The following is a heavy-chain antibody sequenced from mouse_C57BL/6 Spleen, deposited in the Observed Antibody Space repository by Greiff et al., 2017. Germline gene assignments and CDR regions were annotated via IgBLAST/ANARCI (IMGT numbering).Heavy chain of an antibody. CDR1: GYTFTDYE. D-gene: IGHD1-1*01. CDR3: SRFMRDYYAYYFDY. J-gene: IGHJ2*01. CDR2: IDPETGGT. Sequence: QVQLQQSGAELVRPGASVTLSCKASGYTFTDYEMNWVKQTPVHGLEWIGAIDPETGGTAYNQKFKGKAILTADKSSSTVYMELRSLTSENSAFYDCSRFMRDYYAYYFDYWGQGTTLTVSS. V-gene: IGHV1-15*01.